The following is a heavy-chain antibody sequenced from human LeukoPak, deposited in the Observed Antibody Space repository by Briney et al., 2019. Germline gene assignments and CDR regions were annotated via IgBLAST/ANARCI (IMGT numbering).Heavy chain of an antibody. V-gene: IGHV1-2*02. CDR3: ARDLGRSCSGGSCYPYYYYYMDV. Sequence: GASVKVSCKASGYTFTGYYMHWVRQAPGQGLEWMGWINPNSGGTNYAQKFQGRVTMTRDTSISTAYMELSRLRSDDTAVYYCARDLGRSCSGGSCYPYYYYYMDVWGKGTTVTVSS. D-gene: IGHD2-15*01. J-gene: IGHJ6*03. CDR1: GYTFTGYY. CDR2: INPNSGGT.